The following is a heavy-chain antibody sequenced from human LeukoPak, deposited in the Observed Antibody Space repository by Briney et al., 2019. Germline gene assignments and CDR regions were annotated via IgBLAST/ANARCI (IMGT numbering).Heavy chain of an antibody. CDR1: GGSISSGSYY. CDR3: ARVRATARSPYYMDV. CDR2: IYYSGST. D-gene: IGHD1-14*01. V-gene: IGHV4-39*07. J-gene: IGHJ6*03. Sequence: TSETLSLTCTVSGGSISSGSYYWGWIRQPPGKGLEWIGSIYYSGSTYYNPSLKSRVTISVDTSKNQFSLKLSSVTAADTAVCYCARVRATARSPYYMDVWGKGTTVTVSS.